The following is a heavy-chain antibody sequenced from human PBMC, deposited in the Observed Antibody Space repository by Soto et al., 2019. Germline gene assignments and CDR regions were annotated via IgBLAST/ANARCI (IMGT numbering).Heavy chain of an antibody. CDR3: VKGYYYYKRSGSYPFDV. D-gene: IGHD3-22*01. Sequence: GGSLRLSCSASGFTFSIYAMHWVRQAPGKGLEYVSSISTNGGSTHYADSVKGRFTISRDTSKNTQYLQMSSLRADDTAVYYCVKGYYYYKRSGSYPFDVWGQGILVTGSS. V-gene: IGHV3-64D*06. CDR2: ISTNGGST. CDR1: GFTFSIYA. J-gene: IGHJ4*02.